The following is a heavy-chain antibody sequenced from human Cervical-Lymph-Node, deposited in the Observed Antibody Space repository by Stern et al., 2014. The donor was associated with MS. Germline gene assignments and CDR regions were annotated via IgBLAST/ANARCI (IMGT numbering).Heavy chain of an antibody. Sequence: VQLVQSGGTLVQPGGSLRLSCAASGFTFSSYAMSWVRQAPGKGLEWVAFISGIDGSTVYADSVKGRFTISRDNSKNTLFLQMNSLRAEDTAVYYCAKVYGSGPFDYWGQGTLVTGSS. D-gene: IGHD6-19*01. CDR1: GFTFSSYA. CDR2: ISGIDGST. J-gene: IGHJ4*02. V-gene: IGHV3-23*04. CDR3: AKVYGSGPFDY.